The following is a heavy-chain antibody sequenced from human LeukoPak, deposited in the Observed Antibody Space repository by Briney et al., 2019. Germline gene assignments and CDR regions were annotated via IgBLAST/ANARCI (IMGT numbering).Heavy chain of an antibody. J-gene: IGHJ4*02. D-gene: IGHD3-3*02. CDR2: IYHTGST. CDR3: VGGPISRDFDY. Sequence: PSQTLSLTCTVSGGFINSGGYYWSWIRQPPGKGLEWIGYIYHTGSTYYNPSLKSRVTISVDTSKNQFSLKLSSVTAADTAVYYCVGGPISRDFDYWGQGTLVTVSS. CDR1: GGFINSGGYY. V-gene: IGHV4-30-2*01.